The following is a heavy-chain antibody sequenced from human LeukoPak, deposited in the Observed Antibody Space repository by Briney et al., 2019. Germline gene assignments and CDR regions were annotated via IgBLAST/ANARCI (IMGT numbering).Heavy chain of an antibody. V-gene: IGHV7-4-1*02. Sequence: ASVKVSCKASGYSFITYAMNWVRQAPGQGLEWMGWINTNTGNPTYAQGFTGRFVFSLDTSVSTAYLQISSLKAEDTAVYYCARHRRDGYNSGFDPWGQGALVTVSS. CDR1: GYSFITYA. J-gene: IGHJ5*02. D-gene: IGHD5-24*01. CDR3: ARHRRDGYNSGFDP. CDR2: INTNTGNP.